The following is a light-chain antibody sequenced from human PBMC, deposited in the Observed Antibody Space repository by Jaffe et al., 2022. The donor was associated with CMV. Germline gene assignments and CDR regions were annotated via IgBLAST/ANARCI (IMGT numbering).Light chain of an antibody. CDR3: QQYHNRPLT. Sequence: EIVMTQSPATVSLSAGQRATLSCRASESIRSNLAWYQQKPGQALRLLIYGASTRATGIPARFSGSGSGTEFTLTISSLQSEDFAVYYCQQYHNRPLTFGRGTKVEIK. V-gene: IGKV3-15*01. CDR1: ESIRSN. CDR2: GAS. J-gene: IGKJ1*01.